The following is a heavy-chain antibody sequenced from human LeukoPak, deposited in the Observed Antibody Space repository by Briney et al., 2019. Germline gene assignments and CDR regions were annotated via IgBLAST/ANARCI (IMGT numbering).Heavy chain of an antibody. CDR2: ISYDGSNK. Sequence: GGSLRLSCAASGFTFSSYAMHWVRQAPGKGLEWVAVISYDGSNKYYADSVKGRFTISRDNAENSLYLQMNSLRAEDTAVYYCAREHYFYHMDGWGEGTTVTVSS. V-gene: IGHV3-30*04. J-gene: IGHJ6*03. CDR1: GFTFSSYA. CDR3: AREHYFYHMDG.